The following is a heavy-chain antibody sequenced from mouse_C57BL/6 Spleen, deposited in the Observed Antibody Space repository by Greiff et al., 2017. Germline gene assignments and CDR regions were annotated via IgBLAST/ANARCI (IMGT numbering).Heavy chain of an antibody. V-gene: IGHV5-9*01. CDR3: ARQPYDDDDDWYFDV. J-gene: IGHJ1*03. D-gene: IGHD2-4*01. CDR2: ISGGGGNT. CDR1: VFTFSSYT. Sequence: EVKLVESGGGLVKPGGSLKLSCAASVFTFSSYTMSWVRQTPEKRLEWVATISGGGGNTYYPDSVKGRFTISRDNAKNTLYLQMSSLRSEDTALYYCARQPYDDDDDWYFDVWGTGTTVTVSS.